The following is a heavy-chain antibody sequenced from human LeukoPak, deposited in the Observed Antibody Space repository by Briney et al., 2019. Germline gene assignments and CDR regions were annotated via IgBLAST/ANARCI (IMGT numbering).Heavy chain of an antibody. D-gene: IGHD6-19*01. CDR1: GYTFTSYY. CDR2: INPSGGST. Sequence: GASVKVSCKASGYTFTSYYMHWVRQAPGQGLEWMGIINPSGGSTSYAQKFQGRVTMTRDMSTSTVYMELSSLRSDDTAVYYCARAVAVGLDYWGQGTLVTVSS. CDR3: ARAVAVGLDY. J-gene: IGHJ4*02. V-gene: IGHV1-46*01.